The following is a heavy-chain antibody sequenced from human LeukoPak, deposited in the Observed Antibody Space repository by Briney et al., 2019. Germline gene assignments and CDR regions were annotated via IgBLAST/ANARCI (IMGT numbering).Heavy chain of an antibody. Sequence: QPGGSLRLSCAASGFTFSNSGMHWVRQTPGKGLEWVAVIASDGNNEYYADSVRGRFTISRDNSKNTLYLQINSLRAEDTAVYYCAKGYCLISNCYPAEYSQHWGQGTLVTVSS. V-gene: IGHV3-30*18. D-gene: IGHD2-15*01. J-gene: IGHJ1*01. CDR1: GFTFSNSG. CDR2: IASDGNNE. CDR3: AKGYCLISNCYPAEYSQH.